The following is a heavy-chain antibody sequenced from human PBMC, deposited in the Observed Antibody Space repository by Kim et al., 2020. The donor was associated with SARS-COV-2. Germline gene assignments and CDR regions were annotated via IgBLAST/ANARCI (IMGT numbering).Heavy chain of an antibody. J-gene: IGHJ4*02. CDR1: GGSISSSSYY. Sequence: SETLSLTCTVSGGSISSSSYYWGWIRQPPGKGLEWIGSIYYSGSTYYNPSLKSRVTISVDTSKNQFSLKLSSVTAADTAVYYCARGVHCSGGSCYDYWGQGTLVTVSS. D-gene: IGHD2-15*01. CDR3: ARGVHCSGGSCYDY. CDR2: IYYSGST. V-gene: IGHV4-39*01.